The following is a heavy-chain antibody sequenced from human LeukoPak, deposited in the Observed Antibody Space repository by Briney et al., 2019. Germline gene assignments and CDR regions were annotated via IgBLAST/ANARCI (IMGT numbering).Heavy chain of an antibody. CDR1: GFTFSSYG. CDR3: ARDAWRFTGDHGLNWYFDL. V-gene: IGHV3-30*03. D-gene: IGHD7-27*01. CDR2: ISYDGSNK. J-gene: IGHJ2*01. Sequence: GGSLRLSCAASGFTFSSYGMHWVRQAPGKGLEWVAVISYDGSNKYYADSVKGRFTISRDNSKNTLYLQMNSLRAEDTAVYYCARDAWRFTGDHGLNWYFDLWGRGTLVTVSS.